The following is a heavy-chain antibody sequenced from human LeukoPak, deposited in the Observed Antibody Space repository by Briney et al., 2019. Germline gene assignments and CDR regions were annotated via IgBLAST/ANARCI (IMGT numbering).Heavy chain of an antibody. Sequence: GGSLRLSCAASGFTFSNAWMSWVRQAPGKGLEGFGRIKSKTDGGETDYAAPVKGTFTISRVDSKNTLYLQMISLKTEDTAVYYCTTPMRLLAESDAFDIWGQGTMVTVSS. V-gene: IGHV3-15*01. J-gene: IGHJ3*02. CDR2: IKSKTDGGET. CDR3: TTPMRLLAESDAFDI. D-gene: IGHD2-15*01. CDR1: GFTFSNAW.